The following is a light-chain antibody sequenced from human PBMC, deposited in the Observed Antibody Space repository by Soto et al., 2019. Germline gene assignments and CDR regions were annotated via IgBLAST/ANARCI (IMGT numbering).Light chain of an antibody. CDR3: QQSYSTPYT. J-gene: IGKJ2*01. CDR1: QDISNS. V-gene: IGKV1-39*01. Sequence: DIQMTQTPPSLSLSVGDRVTITCRASQDISNSLNWYQQKPGKSPRALIYGASSLESGVPSRFSGRGSGTDFTLSISSLQPEDFATYFCQQSYSTPYTFGQG. CDR2: GAS.